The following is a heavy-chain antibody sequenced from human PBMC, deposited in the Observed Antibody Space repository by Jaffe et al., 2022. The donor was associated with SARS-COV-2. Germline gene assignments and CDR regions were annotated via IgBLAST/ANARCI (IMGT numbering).Heavy chain of an antibody. J-gene: IGHJ6*02. V-gene: IGHV3-49*04. CDR3: TRVSANYGMDV. Sequence: EVQLVESGGGLVQPGRSLRLSCTASGFTFGDYAMSWVRQAPGKGLEWVGFIRSKAYGGTTEYAASVKGRFTISRDDSKSIAYLQMNSLKTEDTAVYYCTRVSANYGMDVWGQGTTVTVSS. CDR1: GFTFGDYA. CDR2: IRSKAYGGTT.